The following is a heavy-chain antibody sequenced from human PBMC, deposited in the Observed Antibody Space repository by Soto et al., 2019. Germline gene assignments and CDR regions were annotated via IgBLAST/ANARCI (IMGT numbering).Heavy chain of an antibody. Sequence: PSETLSLTCTVIGVSISSYYWSWIRQPPGKGLEWIGYIYYSGSTNYNPSLKSRVTISVDTSKNQFSLKLSSVTAADTAVYYCARDNSYYFDYWGQGTLVTVS. V-gene: IGHV4-59*01. CDR2: IYYSGST. J-gene: IGHJ4*02. CDR1: GVSISSYY. CDR3: ARDNSYYFDY.